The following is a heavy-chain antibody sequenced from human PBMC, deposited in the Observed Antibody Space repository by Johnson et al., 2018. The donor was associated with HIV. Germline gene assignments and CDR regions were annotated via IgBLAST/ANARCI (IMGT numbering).Heavy chain of an antibody. D-gene: IGHD2-21*01. Sequence: VQLVESGGGLVKPGGSLRLSCAASGFTVSNNYMSWVRQAPGKGLEWVSVIYRGGSTYYADSVKGRFTISRDNSKNTLYLQMHSLRAEDTAVYYCARDSQCEIDDAFDIWGQGTMVTVSS. J-gene: IGHJ3*02. V-gene: IGHV3-66*02. CDR2: IYRGGST. CDR1: GFTVSNNY. CDR3: ARDSQCEIDDAFDI.